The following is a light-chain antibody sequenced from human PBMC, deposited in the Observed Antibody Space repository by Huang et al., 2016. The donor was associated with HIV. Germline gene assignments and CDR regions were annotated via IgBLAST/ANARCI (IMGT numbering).Light chain of an antibody. CDR3: QQYNTSPRT. CDR1: QSVFKN. CDR2: GSS. J-gene: IGKJ1*01. Sequence: ENLMTQSPSTLSESPGESATLSCRASQSVFKNLAWYQQKPGQAPKLLIYGSSTRAAGIPARFSGSGSGTDFTLTISSLQSEDFAVYYCQQYNTSPRTFGQGTKVEV. V-gene: IGKV3-15*01.